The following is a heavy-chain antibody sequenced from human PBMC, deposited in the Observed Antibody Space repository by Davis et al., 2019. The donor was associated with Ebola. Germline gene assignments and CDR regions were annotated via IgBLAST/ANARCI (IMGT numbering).Heavy chain of an antibody. CDR2: IYYSGST. V-gene: IGHV4-61*08. CDR3: ASGYSSSWPDY. CDR1: GGSISSGGYY. D-gene: IGHD6-13*01. Sequence: MPSETLSLTCTVSGGSISSGGYYWSWIRQPPGKGLEWIGYIYYSGSTNYNPSLKSRVTISVDTSKNQFSLKLSSVTAADTAVYYCASGYSSSWPDYWGQGTLVTVSS. J-gene: IGHJ4*02.